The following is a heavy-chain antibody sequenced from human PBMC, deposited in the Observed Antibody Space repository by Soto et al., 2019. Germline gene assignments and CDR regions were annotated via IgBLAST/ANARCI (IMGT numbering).Heavy chain of an antibody. Sequence: SGKVSCKASGGTFSSYAIIWVRQAPGQGLEWMGGIIPIFGTANYAQKFQGRVTITADESTSTAYMELSSLRSEDTAVYYCARDRNSHYYDSSGYYEAYYYYGMDVWGQ. J-gene: IGHJ6*02. CDR2: IIPIFGTA. V-gene: IGHV1-69*13. CDR3: ARDRNSHYYDSSGYYEAYYYYGMDV. CDR1: GGTFSSYA. D-gene: IGHD3-22*01.